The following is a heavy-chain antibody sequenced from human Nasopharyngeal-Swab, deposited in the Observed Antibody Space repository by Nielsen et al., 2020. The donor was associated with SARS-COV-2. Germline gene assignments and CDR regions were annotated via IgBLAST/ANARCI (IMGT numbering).Heavy chain of an antibody. CDR1: GCSISSGGYY. Sequence: SETLSLTCTVSGCSISSGGYYWSWIRQHPGKGLEWIGYIYYSGSTYYNPSLKSRVTISVDTSKNQFSLKLSSVTAADTAVYYCARAIRLLWFGESYFDYWGQGTLVTVSS. V-gene: IGHV4-31*03. J-gene: IGHJ4*02. D-gene: IGHD3-10*01. CDR3: ARAIRLLWFGESYFDY. CDR2: IYYSGST.